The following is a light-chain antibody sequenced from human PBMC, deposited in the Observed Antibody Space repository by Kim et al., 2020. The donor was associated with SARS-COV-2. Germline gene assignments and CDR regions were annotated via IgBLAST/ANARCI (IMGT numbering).Light chain of an antibody. CDR2: GKN. Sequence: SSELTQDPAVSVALGQTVRITCQGDSLRSYYASWYQQKPGQAPVLVIYGKNNRPSGIPDRFSGSSSGNTASLTIPGAQAEDEADYYCNSRDSSGNHLVFC. V-gene: IGLV3-19*01. CDR1: SLRSYY. J-gene: IGLJ3*02. CDR3: NSRDSSGNHLV.